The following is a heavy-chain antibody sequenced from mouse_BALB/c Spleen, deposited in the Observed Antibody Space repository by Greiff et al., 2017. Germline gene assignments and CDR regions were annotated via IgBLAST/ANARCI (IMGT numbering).Heavy chain of an antibody. D-gene: IGHD2-4*01. CDR1: GYTFTSYT. CDR3: ASIYYDYDGYAMDY. J-gene: IGHJ4*01. CDR2: INPSSGYT. Sequence: QVHVKQSGAELARPGASVKMSCKASGYTFTSYTMHWVKQRPGQGLEWIGYINPSSGYTNYNQKFKDKATLTADKSSSTAYMQLSSLTSEDSAVYYCASIYYDYDGYAMDYWGQGTSVTVSS. V-gene: IGHV1-4*01.